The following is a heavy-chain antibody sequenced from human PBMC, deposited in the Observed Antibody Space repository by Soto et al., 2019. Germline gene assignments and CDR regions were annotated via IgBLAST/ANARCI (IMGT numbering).Heavy chain of an antibody. Sequence: GESLKISCKGSGYSFTSYWISWVRQMPGKGLEWMGRIDPSDSYTNYSPSFQGHVTISADKSISTAYLQWSSLKASDTAMYYCARQGGYDILTGPYYYYGMDVWGQGTTVTVSS. CDR2: IDPSDSYT. CDR3: ARQGGYDILTGPYYYYGMDV. V-gene: IGHV5-10-1*01. D-gene: IGHD3-9*01. CDR1: GYSFTSYW. J-gene: IGHJ6*02.